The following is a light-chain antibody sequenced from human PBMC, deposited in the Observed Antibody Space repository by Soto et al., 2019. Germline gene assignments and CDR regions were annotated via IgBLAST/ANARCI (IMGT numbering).Light chain of an antibody. Sequence: EIVLTQSPATLSLSPGERATLSCRASQSVSSYLAWYQHKPGQAPRLLIYDASKRATGIPARFSGSGSGTDFTLTISSLEPEDFEVYYCQQRSNWPPTWTFGQGTRVEIK. J-gene: IGKJ1*01. CDR1: QSVSSY. CDR2: DAS. V-gene: IGKV3-11*01. CDR3: QQRSNWPPTWT.